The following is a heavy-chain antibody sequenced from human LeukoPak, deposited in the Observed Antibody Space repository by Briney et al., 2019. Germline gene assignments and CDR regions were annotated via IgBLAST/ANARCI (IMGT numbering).Heavy chain of an antibody. Sequence: PSETLSLTCTVSGGSTSSYYWSWIRQSPGKGLECIGYIHYTGSTNYNPSLKSRVTISVETSKNQFSLKLKSVTAADTAVYYCARGGYYGSGNDFRFDPWGQGTLVTVSS. V-gene: IGHV4-59*01. CDR1: GGSTSSYY. CDR3: ARGGYYGSGNDFRFDP. J-gene: IGHJ5*02. D-gene: IGHD3-10*01. CDR2: IHYTGST.